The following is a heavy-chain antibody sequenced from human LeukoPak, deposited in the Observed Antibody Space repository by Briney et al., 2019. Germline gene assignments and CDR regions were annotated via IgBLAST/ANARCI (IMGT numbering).Heavy chain of an antibody. J-gene: IGHJ4*02. D-gene: IGHD3-9*01. Sequence: ELIAIINHTGITYYTPSLKSRVTISVDTSKNQFSLKLTSVTAADTAVYYCGRDRPTGYYDYWGQGILVTVSS. CDR2: INHTGIT. CDR3: GRDRPTGYYDY. V-gene: IGHV4-38-2*02.